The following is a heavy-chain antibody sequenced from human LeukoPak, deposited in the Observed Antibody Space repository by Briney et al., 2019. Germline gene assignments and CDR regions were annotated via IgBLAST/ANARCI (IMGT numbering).Heavy chain of an antibody. V-gene: IGHV3-23*01. J-gene: IGHJ4*02. CDR1: GFAFSSYA. CDR3: AKRGQSDSSAYYFDY. Sequence: GGSLRLSCAASGFAFSSYAMSWVRQAPGKGLEWVSTISGSGGSTYYADSVKGRFTISRDNSKNTLYLQMNSLRAEDTAVYYCAKRGQSDSSAYYFDYWGQGTLVTVSS. D-gene: IGHD3-22*01. CDR2: ISGSGGST.